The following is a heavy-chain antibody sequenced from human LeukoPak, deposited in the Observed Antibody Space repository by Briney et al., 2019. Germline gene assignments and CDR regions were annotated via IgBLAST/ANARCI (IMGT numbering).Heavy chain of an antibody. V-gene: IGHV3-23*01. CDR1: GFTFSTYA. CDR2: ISGSGGST. CDR3: AKGVPYSESARRGNWFDP. D-gene: IGHD6-6*01. J-gene: IGHJ5*02. Sequence: AGGSLRLSCAASGFTFSTYAMSWVRQAPGKGLEWVSTISGSGGSTYYADSVKGRFTISRDNSKNTLYLQMNSLRAEDTAVYYCAKGVPYSESARRGNWFDPWGQGTLVTVSS.